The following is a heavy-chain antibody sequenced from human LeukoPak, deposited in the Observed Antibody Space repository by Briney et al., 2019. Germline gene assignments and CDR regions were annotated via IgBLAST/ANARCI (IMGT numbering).Heavy chain of an antibody. D-gene: IGHD4-11*01. CDR1: GFTFSSYA. CDR3: ARDFYSRLGYCYYYMDV. J-gene: IGHJ6*03. Sequence: GGSLRLSCAASGFTFSSYAMHWVRQAPGKGLEYVSAISSNGGSTYYANSVKGRFTISRDNSKNTLYLQMGSLRAEDMAVYYCARDFYSRLGYCYYYMDVWGKGTTVTVSS. CDR2: ISSNGGST. V-gene: IGHV3-64*01.